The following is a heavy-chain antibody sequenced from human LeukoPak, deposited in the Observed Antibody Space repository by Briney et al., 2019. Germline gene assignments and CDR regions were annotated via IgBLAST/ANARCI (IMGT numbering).Heavy chain of an antibody. D-gene: IGHD1-26*01. Sequence: GGSLRLSCAASGLTFSLYAINWVRQAPGKGLEWVSYISSGSNTIYYADSVKGRFTISRDDAKNSLYLQMNSLRAEDTAVYYCATHSGSYYYDALDIWGQGTMVTVSS. J-gene: IGHJ3*02. CDR2: ISSGSNTI. CDR1: GLTFSLYA. V-gene: IGHV3-48*04. CDR3: ATHSGSYYYDALDI.